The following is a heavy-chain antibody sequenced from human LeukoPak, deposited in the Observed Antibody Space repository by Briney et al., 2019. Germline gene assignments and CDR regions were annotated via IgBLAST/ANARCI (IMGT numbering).Heavy chain of an antibody. J-gene: IGHJ4*02. CDR2: INPNSGGT. CDR3: ARDPNTNYYSNNFDY. CDR1: GYTFTSYY. D-gene: IGHD3-22*01. Sequence: ASVKVSCKASGYTFTSYYMNWVRQAPGQGLEWMGWINPNSGGTKYAQKFQGRVTMTRDTSISTAYMEVSRLRSDDTAVYYCARDPNTNYYSNNFDYWGQGTLVTVSS. V-gene: IGHV1-2*02.